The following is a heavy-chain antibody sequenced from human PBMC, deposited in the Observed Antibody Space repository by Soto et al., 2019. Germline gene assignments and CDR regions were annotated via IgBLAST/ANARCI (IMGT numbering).Heavy chain of an antibody. CDR2: SIPLSATT. V-gene: IGHV1-69*06. CDR3: ARGFDARGIVVVPAANHWYYGMDV. J-gene: IGHJ6*02. CDR1: GGTLSNNA. D-gene: IGHD2-2*01. Sequence: QVQLVQSGTEVKKPGSSVKVSCKASGGTLSNNAISWVRQAPGQGLEWMGGSIPLSATTNYAQKLQGRVTITADRSTSTDYMELTSLTCEDTAVYYCARGFDARGIVVVPAANHWYYGMDVWGQGNTVTVSS.